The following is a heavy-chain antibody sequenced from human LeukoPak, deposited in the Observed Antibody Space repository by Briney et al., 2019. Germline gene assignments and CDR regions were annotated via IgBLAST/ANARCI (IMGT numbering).Heavy chain of an antibody. CDR3: ARDYCSSTSCLFDY. J-gene: IGHJ4*02. CDR1: GYTFTGYY. CDR2: INPNSGGT. D-gene: IGHD2-2*01. V-gene: IGHV1-2*04. Sequence: ASVKVSCKASGYTFTGYYMHWVRQAPGQGLEWMGWINPNSGGTNYAQKFQGWVTMTRDTSISTAYMELSRLRSDDTAVYNCARDYCSSTSCLFDYWGQGTLVTVSS.